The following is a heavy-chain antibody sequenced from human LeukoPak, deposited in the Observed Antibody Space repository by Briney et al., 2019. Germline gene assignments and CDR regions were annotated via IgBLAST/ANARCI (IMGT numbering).Heavy chain of an antibody. Sequence: PSETLSLTCTVSGGSISSYYWSWIRQPPGKGLEWIGYIYYSGSTNYNPSLKSRATISVDTSKNQFSLKLSSVTAADTAVYYCARESYDSSGYYLDYWGQGTLVTVSS. V-gene: IGHV4-59*01. CDR1: GGSISSYY. D-gene: IGHD3-22*01. CDR3: ARESYDSSGYYLDY. CDR2: IYYSGST. J-gene: IGHJ4*02.